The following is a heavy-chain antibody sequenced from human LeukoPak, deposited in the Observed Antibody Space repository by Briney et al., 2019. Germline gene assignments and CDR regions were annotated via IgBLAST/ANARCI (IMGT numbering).Heavy chain of an antibody. Sequence: ASVKVSCKASGYTFTSYYIHWVRQAPGQGPEWMGIINPRGGSTTYAQKFQGRVTMTRDTSTSTVYMELSSLRSEDTAVYYRAREIAPLVGGTGNSDFWGQGTLVTVSS. CDR2: INPRGGST. D-gene: IGHD1-26*01. V-gene: IGHV1-46*01. J-gene: IGHJ4*02. CDR3: AREIAPLVGGTGNSDF. CDR1: GYTFTSYY.